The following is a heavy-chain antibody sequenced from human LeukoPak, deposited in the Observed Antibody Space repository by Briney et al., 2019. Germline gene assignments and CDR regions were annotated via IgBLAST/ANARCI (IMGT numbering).Heavy chain of an antibody. Sequence: ASVKVPCKASGYTFTSYAMNWVRQAPGQGLEWMGWINTNTGNPTYAQGFTGRFVFSLDTSVSTAYLQISSLKAEDTAVYYCARDGYSYGGRDDAFDIWGQGTMVTVSS. J-gene: IGHJ3*02. V-gene: IGHV7-4-1*02. CDR1: GYTFTSYA. CDR2: INTNTGNP. CDR3: ARDGYSYGGRDDAFDI. D-gene: IGHD5-18*01.